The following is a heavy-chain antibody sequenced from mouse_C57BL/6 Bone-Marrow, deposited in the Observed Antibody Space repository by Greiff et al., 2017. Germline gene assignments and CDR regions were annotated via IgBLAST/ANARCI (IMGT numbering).Heavy chain of an antibody. D-gene: IGHD1-1*01. V-gene: IGHV14-2*01. Sequence: EVKLMESGAELVKPGASVKLSCTASGFNIKDYYMHWVKQRTEQGLEWIGRIDPEDGETKYAPKFQGKATITADTSSNTAYLQLSSLTSEDTAVYYCARDYYGSSYSYWYFDVWGTGTTVTVSS. CDR2: IDPEDGET. CDR1: GFNIKDYY. CDR3: ARDYYGSSYSYWYFDV. J-gene: IGHJ1*03.